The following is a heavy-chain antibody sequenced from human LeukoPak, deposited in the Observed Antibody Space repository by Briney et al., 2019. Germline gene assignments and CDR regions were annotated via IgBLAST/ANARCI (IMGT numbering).Heavy chain of an antibody. CDR2: IDISGDST. CDR3: ANEIRPNDY. J-gene: IGHJ4*02. D-gene: IGHD4/OR15-4a*01. CDR1: GFTFSSHA. V-gene: IGHV3-23*05. Sequence: GGSLRLSCVVTGFTFSSHAMCWVRQAPGRGLEWVSSIDISGDSTSYADSVKGRFTISRDNSKNTLLLQMDSLRAEDSAIYYCANEIRPNDYWGQGTLVTVSS.